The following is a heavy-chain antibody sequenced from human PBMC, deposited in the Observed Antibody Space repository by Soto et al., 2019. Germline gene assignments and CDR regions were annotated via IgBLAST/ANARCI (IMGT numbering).Heavy chain of an antibody. CDR1: RCTFSSYA. V-gene: IGHV1-69*13. CDR2: IIPIFGTA. J-gene: IGHJ4*02. Sequence: GASVKVSCRASRCTFSSYAISWVRQAPAKGLEWMGVIIPIFGTAHYAQKFPGRVTITADESTTTAYMDLSSLRSEKTAVYYFAREWNDYDSSGTQPLAYWGQGALVTVSS. D-gene: IGHD3-22*01. CDR3: AREWNDYDSSGTQPLAY.